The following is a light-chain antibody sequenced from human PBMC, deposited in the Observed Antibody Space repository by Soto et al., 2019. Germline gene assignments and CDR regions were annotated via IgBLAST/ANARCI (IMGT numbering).Light chain of an antibody. J-gene: IGKJ5*01. CDR2: AAS. Sequence: DIQMTQSPSSLSASVGDRVTITCQASQSISTYLNWYQQKPGKAPKLLIYAASSLQSGVPSRFSGSGSGKDFTLTISSLQPEDFATYYGKQSYSTLLITFGHGTRLEI. V-gene: IGKV1-39*01. CDR1: QSISTY. CDR3: KQSYSTLLIT.